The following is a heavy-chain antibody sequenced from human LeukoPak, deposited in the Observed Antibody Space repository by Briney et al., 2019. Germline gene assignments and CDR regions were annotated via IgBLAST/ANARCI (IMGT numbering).Heavy chain of an antibody. Sequence: SVKVSCKASGGTFSSYAISWGRQAPGQGLEWLGGIIPIFGTANYAQKFQGRVTITADKSTSTAYMELSSLRSEDTAVYYCAREIYDSSGFWGERGWGSNDAFDIWGQGTMVTVSS. V-gene: IGHV1-69*06. CDR1: GGTFSSYA. CDR2: IIPIFGTA. D-gene: IGHD3-22*01. CDR3: AREIYDSSGFWGERGWGSNDAFDI. J-gene: IGHJ3*02.